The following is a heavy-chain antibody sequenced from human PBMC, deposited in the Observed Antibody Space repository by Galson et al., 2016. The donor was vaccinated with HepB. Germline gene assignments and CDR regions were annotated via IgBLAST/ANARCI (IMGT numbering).Heavy chain of an antibody. Sequence: SLRLSCAAYGFNFDIYAMSWVRQAPGEGLEWVSTITGRGDSAFYADSLKSRFTVSRDNSKNTLYLQISSLSAEDTALYYCAKLGRPPGDDYYYYGMDVWGQGTAVTVSS. CDR3: AKLGRPPGDDYYYYGMDV. V-gene: IGHV3-23*01. CDR1: GFNFDIYA. CDR2: ITGRGDSA. J-gene: IGHJ6*02. D-gene: IGHD3-16*01.